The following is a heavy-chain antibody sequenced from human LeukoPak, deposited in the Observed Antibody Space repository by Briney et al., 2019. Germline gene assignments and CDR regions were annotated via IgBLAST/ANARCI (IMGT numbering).Heavy chain of an antibody. V-gene: IGHV3-30*04. J-gene: IGHJ5*02. Sequence: HPGGSLRLSCAASGFTFSSYAMHWVRQAPGKGLEWVAVISYDGSNKYYADSVKGRFTISRDNSKNTLYLQMNSLRAEDTAVYYCARDPPSISSEGLLWFGELYSWFDPWGQGTLVTVSS. CDR3: ARDPPSISSEGLLWFGELYSWFDP. CDR1: GFTFSSYA. CDR2: ISYDGSNK. D-gene: IGHD3-10*01.